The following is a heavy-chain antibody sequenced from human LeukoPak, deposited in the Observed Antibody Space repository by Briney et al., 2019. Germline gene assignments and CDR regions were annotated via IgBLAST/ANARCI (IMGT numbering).Heavy chain of an antibody. D-gene: IGHD3-9*01. J-gene: IGHJ4*02. CDR3: ARGGSYYDILTGYYPDAPPDY. V-gene: IGHV4-31*03. Sequence: PSETLSLTCTVSGGSISSGGYYWSWIRQHPGKGLEWIGYIYHSGSTYYNPSLKSRVTISVDTSKNQFSLKLSSVTAADTAVYYCARGGSYYDILTGYYPDAPPDYWGQGTLVTVSS. CDR2: IYHSGST. CDR1: GGSISSGGYY.